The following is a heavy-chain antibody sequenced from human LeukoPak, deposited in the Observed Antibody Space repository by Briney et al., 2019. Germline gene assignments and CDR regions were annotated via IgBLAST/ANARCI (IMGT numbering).Heavy chain of an antibody. J-gene: IGHJ6*03. D-gene: IGHD7-27*01. CDR2: IDDGGTT. CDR1: GGTFSDHY. CDR3: ARRLGTKNYYKYYMDV. Sequence: SETLSLTCALYGGTFSDHYWSWIRQPPGKGLEWIGEIDDGGTTNQNPSLKSRVTISVDTSKNQFSLKVRSVTAADTAVYFCARRLGTKNYYKYYMDVWGKGTTVTVSS. V-gene: IGHV4-34*01.